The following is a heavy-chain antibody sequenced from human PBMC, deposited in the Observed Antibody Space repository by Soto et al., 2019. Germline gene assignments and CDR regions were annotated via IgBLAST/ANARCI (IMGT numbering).Heavy chain of an antibody. CDR3: ARLWMGERPPDY. CDR2: SYYSGTT. D-gene: IGHD3-10*01. CDR1: GDSISNSSYY. Sequence: SETLSLTCTVSGDSISNSSYYWGWIRQPPGKRLDWIGSSISYYSGTTYYNPSLKIQVTISLDPSKNQAPLNLTSVPPPDSAVYYCARLWMGERPPDYWGLGTLVTVSS. J-gene: IGHJ4*02. V-gene: IGHV4-39*01.